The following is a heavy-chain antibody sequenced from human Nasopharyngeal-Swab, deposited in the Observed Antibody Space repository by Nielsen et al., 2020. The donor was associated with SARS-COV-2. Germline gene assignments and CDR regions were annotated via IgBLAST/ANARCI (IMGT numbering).Heavy chain of an antibody. CDR3: ATLSSSWYEYYFDY. CDR1: CCSISSSTYY. D-gene: IGHD6-13*01. CDR2: IYYGGST. V-gene: IGHV4-39*01. J-gene: IGHJ4*02. Sequence: SETLSLTCNVSCCSISSSTYYWAWLRQPPGKGLGWIGSIYYGGSTYYNPSLKSRVTISVDKSKNQFSLKLSSVTAADTAVYYCATLSSSWYEYYFDYWGQGTLVTVSS.